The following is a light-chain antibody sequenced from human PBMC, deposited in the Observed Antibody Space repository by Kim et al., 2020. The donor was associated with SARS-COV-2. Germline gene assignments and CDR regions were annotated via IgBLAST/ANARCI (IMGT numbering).Light chain of an antibody. CDR1: RDINNY. V-gene: IGKV1-33*01. Sequence: DIQITQSPPSLSASVGDRVTITCQASRDINNYLNWYQQKPGKAPKVLIYDASNLETGVPSRFSGRGSGTDFSFTISSLQPEDIATYYCQQYENLTLTFGGRTKGDIK. CDR3: QQYENLTLT. J-gene: IGKJ4*01. CDR2: DAS.